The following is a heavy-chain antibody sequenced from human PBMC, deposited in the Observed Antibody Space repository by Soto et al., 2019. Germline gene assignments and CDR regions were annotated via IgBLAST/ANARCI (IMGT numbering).Heavy chain of an antibody. V-gene: IGHV6-1*01. CDR1: GDSVSSNSAA. Sequence: KQSQTLSLTCAISGDSVSSNSAAWNWIRQSPSRGLEWLGRTYYRSKWYNDYAVSVKSRITINPDTSKNQFSLQLNSVTPEDTAVYYCARDPAGYSSSWYNWFDPWGQGTLVTVSS. J-gene: IGHJ5*02. D-gene: IGHD6-13*01. CDR3: ARDPAGYSSSWYNWFDP. CDR2: TYYRSKWYN.